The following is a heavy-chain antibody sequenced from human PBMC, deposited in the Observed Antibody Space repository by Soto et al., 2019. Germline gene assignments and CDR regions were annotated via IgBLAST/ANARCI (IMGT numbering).Heavy chain of an antibody. CDR1: GFTFNSYG. D-gene: IGHD1-26*01. Sequence: GGSLRLSCAASGFTFNSYGMHWVRQAPGKGLEWVAVISYNANKTYYADSVKGRFTISRDSAKNTVYLQMNSLTVEDTAVYYCEWSYWPVVNFWGQGIVVTVSS. CDR3: EWSYWPVVNF. V-gene: IGHV3-30*03. CDR2: ISYNANKT. J-gene: IGHJ4*02.